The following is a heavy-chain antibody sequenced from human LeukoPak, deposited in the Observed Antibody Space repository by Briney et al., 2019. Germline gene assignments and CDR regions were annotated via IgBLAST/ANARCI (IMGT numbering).Heavy chain of an antibody. CDR2: ISGSGTT. CDR3: ARAVVVTSSPYAFDI. V-gene: IGHV4-31*03. CDR1: GDSVTRGGYF. J-gene: IGHJ3*02. D-gene: IGHD2-21*02. Sequence: AQTLSLSCTVSGDSVTRGGYFWTWIRQHPGKGREWIGYISGSGTTSFNPSLSSRVTLSVHTSNNQFFLRLSPVAAADAAFYYCARAVVVTSSPYAFDIWGQGTTVTAS.